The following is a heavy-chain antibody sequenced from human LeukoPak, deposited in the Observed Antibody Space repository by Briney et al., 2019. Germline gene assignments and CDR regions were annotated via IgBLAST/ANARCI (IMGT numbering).Heavy chain of an antibody. Sequence: ASVKVSCTASGYTFTSYGISWVRQAPGQGLEWMGWISAYNGNTNYAQKLQGRVTMTTDTSTSTAYMELRSLRSDDTAVYYCARDRFRGSYYVAAEYYFDYWGQGTLVTVSS. J-gene: IGHJ4*02. CDR2: ISAYNGNT. D-gene: IGHD1-26*01. V-gene: IGHV1-18*01. CDR1: GYTFTSYG. CDR3: ARDRFRGSYYVAAEYYFDY.